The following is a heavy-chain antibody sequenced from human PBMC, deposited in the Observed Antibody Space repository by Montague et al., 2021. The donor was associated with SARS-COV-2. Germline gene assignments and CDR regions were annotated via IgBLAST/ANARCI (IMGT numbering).Heavy chain of an antibody. V-gene: IGHV4-39*01. J-gene: IGHJ6*02. Sequence: SETLSLTCTVSDGSISSSSYYWGWIRQPPGKGLEWIGSIYYSGSTYYNPSLKSRVTISVDTSKNQFSLKLSSVTAADTAVYYCASALGYCSSTSCYSVYGMDVWGQGTTVTVSS. D-gene: IGHD2-2*01. CDR3: ASALGYCSSTSCYSVYGMDV. CDR2: IYYSGST. CDR1: DGSISSSSYY.